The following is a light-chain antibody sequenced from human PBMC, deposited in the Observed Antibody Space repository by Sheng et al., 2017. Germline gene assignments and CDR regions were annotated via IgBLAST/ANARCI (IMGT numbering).Light chain of an antibody. CDR3: NSRDXSGNHVV. V-gene: IGLV3-19*01. CDR1: SLRSYY. J-gene: IGLJ2*01. CDR2: GKN. Sequence: SSELTQDPAVSVALGQTVRITCQGDSLRSYYASWYQQKPGQAPVLVIYGKNNRPSGIPDRFSGSSSGNTASLTITGRQAEDEADYYCNSRDXSGNHVVFGGGTKLTVL.